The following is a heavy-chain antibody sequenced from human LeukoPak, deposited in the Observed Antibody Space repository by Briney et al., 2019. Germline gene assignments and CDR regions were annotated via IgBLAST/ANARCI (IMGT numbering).Heavy chain of an antibody. CDR2: IRYDGTDK. D-gene: IGHD4-17*01. V-gene: IGHV3-30*02. Sequence: GGSLRLSCAASGFIFNSYGMHWVRQAPGKGLEWVAFIRYDGTDKYYADSVKGPFTISRDNSENTLYLQMNSLRADDTAVYYCAKAMTTVTRGDYWGQGTLVTVSS. CDR3: AKAMTTVTRGDY. J-gene: IGHJ4*02. CDR1: GFIFNSYG.